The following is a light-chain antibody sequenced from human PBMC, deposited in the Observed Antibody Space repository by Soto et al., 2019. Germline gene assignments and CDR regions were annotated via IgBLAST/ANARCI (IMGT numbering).Light chain of an antibody. CDR1: QSVSSGY. Sequence: ESVLTQSPGTLSLSPGERATLSCRASQSVSSGYLAWYQHKPGQAPRLLIYGASSRATGIPDRFSGSGSATDFPLTISRLEPEDFAVYYCQQYGSSPFTFGQGTRLEIK. CDR3: QQYGSSPFT. J-gene: IGKJ2*01. CDR2: GAS. V-gene: IGKV3-20*01.